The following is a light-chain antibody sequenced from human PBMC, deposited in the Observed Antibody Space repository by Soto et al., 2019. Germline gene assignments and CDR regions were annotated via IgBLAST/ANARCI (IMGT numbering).Light chain of an antibody. CDR1: SSNIGSYGF. CDR2: EAT. Sequence: QSALTQPASVSGSPGQSITISCTGSSSNIGSYGFVSWYQHHPGKAPKLMIYEATKRPSGVSTRFSGSRSGNTASLTISGLQADDEADYYCCSYANGGTVFGGGTKLTVL. CDR3: CSYANGGTV. V-gene: IGLV2-23*01. J-gene: IGLJ3*02.